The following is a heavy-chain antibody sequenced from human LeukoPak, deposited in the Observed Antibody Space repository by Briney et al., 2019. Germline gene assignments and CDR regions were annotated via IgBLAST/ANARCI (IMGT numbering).Heavy chain of an antibody. CDR3: TRDHCSGDNCPSFDY. D-gene: IGHD2-15*01. J-gene: IGHJ4*02. CDR1: GYTFTSFG. CDR2: IGAYNGDT. Sequence: ASVKVSCKPSGYTFTSFGISWVRQAPGQGLEWMGWIGAYNGDTNYAQKFQGRVTMTTDTSTSTAYMDLRSLRSDDTAVYYCTRDHCSGDNCPSFDYWGQGTPVTVSS. V-gene: IGHV1-18*04.